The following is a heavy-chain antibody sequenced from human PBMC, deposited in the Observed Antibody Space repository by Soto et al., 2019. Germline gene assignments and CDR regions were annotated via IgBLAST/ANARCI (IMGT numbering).Heavy chain of an antibody. D-gene: IGHD5-12*01. J-gene: IGHJ6*02. CDR1: GGTFSSYA. CDR3: ASQPPRDGYNYDSYYYYGMDV. Sequence: ASVKVSCKASGGTFSSYAISWVRQAPGQGLEWMGGIIPIFGTANYAQKFQGRVTITADESTSTAYMELSSLRSEDTAVYYCASQPPRDGYNYDSYYYYGMDVWGQGTTVTVSS. V-gene: IGHV1-69*13. CDR2: IIPIFGTA.